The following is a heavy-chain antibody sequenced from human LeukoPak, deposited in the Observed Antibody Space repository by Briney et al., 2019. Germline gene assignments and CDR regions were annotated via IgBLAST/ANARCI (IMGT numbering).Heavy chain of an antibody. J-gene: IGHJ4*02. CDR2: ISAYNGNT. Sequence: PSVTVSCKPSGYTLTSYCISWVRQAPGHALEWMGWISAYNGNTIYAQKLQGRVTMTTNTSTSPAYMELGSLGSDDTAVYYCARSSPLHPIRFSSSWGQGTLVTVSS. V-gene: IGHV1-18*01. CDR3: ARSSPLHPIRFSSS. CDR1: GYTLTSYC. D-gene: IGHD3-3*01.